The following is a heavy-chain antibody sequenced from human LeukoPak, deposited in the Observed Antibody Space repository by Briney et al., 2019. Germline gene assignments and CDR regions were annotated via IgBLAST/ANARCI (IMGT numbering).Heavy chain of an antibody. CDR2: ISGGGTAT. V-gene: IGHV3-23*01. CDR3: VKGGRTNSPLDY. CDR1: GFPFSNYA. Sequence: PGGSLRLSCAASGFPFSNYAMTWVRQAPGRGLEWVSVISGGGTATYYADSVKGRLTISRDNSKNTLYLQVNSLRADDTAIYYCVKGGRTNSPLDYWGQGTPVTVSS. D-gene: IGHD1-14*01. J-gene: IGHJ4*02.